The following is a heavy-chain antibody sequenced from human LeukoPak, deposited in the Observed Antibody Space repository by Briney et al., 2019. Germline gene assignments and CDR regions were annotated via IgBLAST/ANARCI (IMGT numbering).Heavy chain of an antibody. CDR1: GGSISSYY. J-gene: IGHJ5*02. CDR3: ARDPIAAAAVDP. D-gene: IGHD6-13*01. Sequence: SETLSLTCTVSGGSISSYYWNWIRQPPGKGLEWIGYIYYSGSTNYNPSLKSRVTISVDTSKNQFSLKLSSVTAADTAVYYCARDPIAAAAVDPWGQGTLVTVSS. CDR2: IYYSGST. V-gene: IGHV4-59*12.